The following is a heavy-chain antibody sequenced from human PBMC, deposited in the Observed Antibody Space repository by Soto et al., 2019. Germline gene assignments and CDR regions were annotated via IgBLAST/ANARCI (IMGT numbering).Heavy chain of an antibody. J-gene: IGHJ6*02. Sequence: ASVKVSCKASGYPYTNSYMHWVRQAPGQGLEWMGWIHPNTGGTNYAQKFQGRVTMTRDTSVSTVYMGLNRLTSDDTAIYFCASDFRTRGWFRQAGNFAMDVWGQGTTVTVSS. CDR2: IHPNTGGT. CDR3: ASDFRTRGWFRQAGNFAMDV. CDR1: GYPYTNSY. V-gene: IGHV1-2*02. D-gene: IGHD6-19*01.